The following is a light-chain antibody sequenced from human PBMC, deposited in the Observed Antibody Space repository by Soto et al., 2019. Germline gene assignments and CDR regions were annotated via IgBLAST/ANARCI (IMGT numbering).Light chain of an antibody. CDR2: SAS. CDR3: QQHNHWPT. J-gene: IGKJ2*01. V-gene: IGKV3-15*01. CDR1: QSVATN. Sequence: EIVMTQSPATLSVSPGERATLSCRASQSVATNVAWYQQKPGQAPRLLMSSASTRATGNPARFSGSGSGTEFTLTISSLQSEDIAVYYCQQHNHWPTFGQGTNLEIK.